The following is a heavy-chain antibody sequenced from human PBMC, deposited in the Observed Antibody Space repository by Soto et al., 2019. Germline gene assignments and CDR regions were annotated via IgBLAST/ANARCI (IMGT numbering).Heavy chain of an antibody. Sequence: QVQLQESGPGLVKPSETLSLTCTVSGASISSSSFYWGWIRQSPGKGLEWIGNVYHTGTAYHNPSHKSRVTISVDTSTNQFSLKLSAVSAADTAVYFCAMTGGYSNGTPFDCWGQGNLVIVSS. CDR3: AMTGGYSNGTPFDC. J-gene: IGHJ4*02. CDR1: GASISSSSFY. V-gene: IGHV4-39*01. D-gene: IGHD5-18*01. CDR2: VYHTGTA.